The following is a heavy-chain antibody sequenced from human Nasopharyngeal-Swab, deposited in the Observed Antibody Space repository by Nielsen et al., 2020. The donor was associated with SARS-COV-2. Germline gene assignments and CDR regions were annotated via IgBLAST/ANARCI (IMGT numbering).Heavy chain of an antibody. D-gene: IGHD3-10*01. CDR2: IYWDDDK. CDR3: AHRSSRDNLWFGTPWGY. CDR1: GFSLSTSGVG. V-gene: IGHV2-5*02. Sequence: SGPTLVKPTQTLTLTCTFSGFSLSTSGVGVGWIRQPPGKALEWLALIYWDDDKRYSPSLKSRLTITKDTSKNQVVLTMTNMDPVDTATYYCAHRSSRDNLWFGTPWGYWGQGTLVTVSS. J-gene: IGHJ4*02.